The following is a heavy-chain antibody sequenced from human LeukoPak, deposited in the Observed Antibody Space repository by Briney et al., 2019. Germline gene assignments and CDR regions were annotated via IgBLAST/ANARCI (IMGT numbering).Heavy chain of an antibody. CDR2: IKQDGNEK. V-gene: IGHV3-7*03. J-gene: IGHJ6*03. Sequence: QSGGSLRLSCEASGFTLSSNWMSWVRQAPGKGLEWVANIKQDGNEKYYVDSVKGRFTISRDTSKNTVYLQMSSLRAEDTAVYYCAKAPVAAVQSLYYYYMDVWGKGTAVTVSS. CDR3: AKAPVAAVQSLYYYYMDV. CDR1: GFTLSSNW. D-gene: IGHD6-13*01.